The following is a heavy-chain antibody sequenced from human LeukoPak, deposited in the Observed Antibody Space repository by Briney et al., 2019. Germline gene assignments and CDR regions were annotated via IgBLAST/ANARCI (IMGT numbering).Heavy chain of an antibody. CDR1: GFTFDDYG. V-gene: IGHV3-20*04. Sequence: GGSLRLSCAASGFTFDDYGMSWVRQAPGKGLEWVSGINWNGASTGYADSVKGRFTISRDNAKNTLYLQMNSLRAEDTAKYYCTRESGGYSGYEDYWGQGALVTVS. J-gene: IGHJ4*02. CDR2: INWNGAST. CDR3: TRESGGYSGYEDY. D-gene: IGHD5-12*01.